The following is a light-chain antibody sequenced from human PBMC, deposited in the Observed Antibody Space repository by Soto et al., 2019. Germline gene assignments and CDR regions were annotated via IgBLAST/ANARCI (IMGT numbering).Light chain of an antibody. V-gene: IGKV3-11*01. CDR2: DAS. CDR3: QQRRDCPLT. J-gene: IGKJ4*02. CDR1: RNIDTY. Sequence: EIVLTQSPDTLSLSPGESATLSCRASRNIDTYLSWYQQKPGQVPRLLMFDASNRATGITARLSGSVSGTDFTLNSSRLEPEDLAVSYCQQRRDCPLTFGGGTKVEIK.